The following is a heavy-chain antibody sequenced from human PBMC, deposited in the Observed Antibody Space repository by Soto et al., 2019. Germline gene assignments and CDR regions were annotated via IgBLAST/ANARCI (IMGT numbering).Heavy chain of an antibody. D-gene: IGHD4-17*01. Sequence: SETLSLTCTVSGVSVTNSSYYWVRIRQSPGKGLEWIGSVYYRGRSYSKSSVKSRVTISVDTSKNRSSLSLNSVTASDTAVYFCVSQRTTVPTQAYFDYWGPGALVTVSS. J-gene: IGHJ4*02. V-gene: IGHV4-39*01. CDR2: VYYRGRS. CDR3: VSQRTTVPTQAYFDY. CDR1: GVSVTNSSYY.